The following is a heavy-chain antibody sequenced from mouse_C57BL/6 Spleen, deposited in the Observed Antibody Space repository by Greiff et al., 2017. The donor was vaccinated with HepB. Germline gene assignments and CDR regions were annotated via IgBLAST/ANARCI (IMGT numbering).Heavy chain of an antibody. CDR2: IHPSDSDT. Sequence: QVQLQQPGAELVKPGASVKVSCKASVYTFTSYWMHWVKQRPGQGLEWIGRIHPSDSDTNYNQKFKGKATLTVDKSSSTAYMQLSSLTSEDSAVYYCAMNDGTKGFAYWGQGTLVTVSA. CDR3: AMNDGTKGFAY. D-gene: IGHD2-3*01. V-gene: IGHV1-74*01. J-gene: IGHJ3*01. CDR1: VYTFTSYW.